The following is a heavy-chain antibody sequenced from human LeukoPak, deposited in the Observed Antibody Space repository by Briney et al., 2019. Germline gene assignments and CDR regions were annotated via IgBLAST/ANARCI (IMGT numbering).Heavy chain of an antibody. Sequence: GRSLRLSCAASGFTFSSYGMHWVRQAPGKGLEWVAVISYDGSNKYYADSVKGRFTISRDNSKNTLYLQMNSLRAEDTAVYYCARDHRVSGWYGYFEYWGQGTLVTVSS. J-gene: IGHJ4*02. V-gene: IGHV3-30*03. CDR1: GFTFSSYG. CDR3: ARDHRVSGWYGYFEY. D-gene: IGHD6-19*01. CDR2: ISYDGSNK.